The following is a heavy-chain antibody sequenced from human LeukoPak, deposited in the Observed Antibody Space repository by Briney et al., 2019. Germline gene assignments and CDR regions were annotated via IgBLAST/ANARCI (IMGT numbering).Heavy chain of an antibody. V-gene: IGHV3-30-3*01. CDR3: ARDLGIVGATPSDY. D-gene: IGHD1-26*01. CDR2: ISYDGSNK. Sequence: GGSLRLSCAASGFTFSSYAMHWVRQAPGKGLEWVAVISYDGSNKYYADSVKGRFTISGDNSKNTLYLQMNSLRAEDTAVYYCARDLGIVGATPSDYWGQGTLVTVSS. J-gene: IGHJ4*02. CDR1: GFTFSSYA.